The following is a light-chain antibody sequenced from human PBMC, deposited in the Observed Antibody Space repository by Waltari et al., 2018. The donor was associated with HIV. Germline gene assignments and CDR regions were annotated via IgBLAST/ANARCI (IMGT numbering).Light chain of an antibody. Sequence: SYVLTQPPSVSVAPGKTARITCGGHNLGSKSVHLYQQKPGQAPVLVIYDDSDRPSGIPERFSGSNSGNTATLTISRVEAGDEADYYCQVWDSSSDHWVFGGGTKLTVL. J-gene: IGLJ3*02. V-gene: IGLV3-21*04. CDR2: DDS. CDR3: QVWDSSSDHWV. CDR1: NLGSKS.